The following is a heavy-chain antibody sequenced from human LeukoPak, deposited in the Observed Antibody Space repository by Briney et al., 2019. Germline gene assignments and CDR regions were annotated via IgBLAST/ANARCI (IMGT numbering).Heavy chain of an antibody. V-gene: IGHV1-2*06. CDR1: GYTFTGYY. CDR3: ARDSSEILPLGY. J-gene: IGHJ4*02. CDR2: ISPNSGVT. Sequence: VSVKVSCKASGYTFTGYYIHWVRQAPGQGLEWMGRISPNSGVTNYTQRFQGRVTMTRDASTSTAFMELSSLRSDDTAVYYCARDSSEILPLGYWGQGTLVTVSS.